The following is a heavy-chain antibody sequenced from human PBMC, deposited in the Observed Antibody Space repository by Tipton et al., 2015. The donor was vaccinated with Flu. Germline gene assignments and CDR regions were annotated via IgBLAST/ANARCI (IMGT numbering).Heavy chain of an antibody. D-gene: IGHD1-7*01. CDR2: IYYSGST. J-gene: IGHJ4*02. Sequence: PGLVKPSETLSLTCTVSGGSISRYYWSWIRQPPGKGLEWIGDIYYSGSTNYNPSLKSRVTISVDTSKNQFSLKLSSVTAADTAVYYCASVSTGETGTGNWGQGTLVTVSS. V-gene: IGHV4-59*01. CDR3: ASVSTGETGTGN. CDR1: GGSISRYY.